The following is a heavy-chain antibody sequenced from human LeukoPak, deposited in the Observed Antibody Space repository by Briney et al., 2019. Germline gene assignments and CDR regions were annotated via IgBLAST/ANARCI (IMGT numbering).Heavy chain of an antibody. V-gene: IGHV3-23*01. CDR1: GFTFSSYA. J-gene: IGHJ4*02. CDR2: ISGGGGTT. CDR3: AKDREGLSSGYDLEYFDY. Sequence: GGSLRLSCAASGFTFSSYAMNWVRQAPGKGLAWVSAISGGGGTTYYADSVKGRFTISRDNSKNTLFLQMNSLRAEDTAVYYCAKDREGLSSGYDLEYFDYWGQGTLVTVSS. D-gene: IGHD5-12*01.